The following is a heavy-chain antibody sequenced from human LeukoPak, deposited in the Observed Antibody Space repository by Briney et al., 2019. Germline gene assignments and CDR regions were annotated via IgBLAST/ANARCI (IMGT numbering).Heavy chain of an antibody. CDR3: ARDVTGSLDY. CDR2: IWFDGSKD. V-gene: IGHV3-33*01. J-gene: IGHJ4*02. CDR1: GFAFSTYV. Sequence: GGSLRLSCAASGFAFSTYVMHWVRQAPGKGLEWVAIIWFDGSKDYHADSVRGRFTISRDNSRNTLFLQMDSLRVEDTALYYCARDVTGSLDYWGQGTLVTVSS. D-gene: IGHD2-8*02.